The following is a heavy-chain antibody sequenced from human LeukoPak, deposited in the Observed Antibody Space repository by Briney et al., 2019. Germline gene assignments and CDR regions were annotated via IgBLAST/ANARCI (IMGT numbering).Heavy chain of an antibody. CDR3: ARGPGIAVAGNSLISGYFDY. V-gene: IGHV4-59*12. CDR1: GGSISSYY. CDR2: IYYSGST. Sequence: SETLSLTCTVSGGSISSYYWSWIRQPPGKGLEWIGDIYYSGSTNYNPSLKSRVTISVDTSKNQFSLKLSSVTAADTAVYYCARGPGIAVAGNSLISGYFDYWGREPWSPSPQ. D-gene: IGHD6-19*01. J-gene: IGHJ4*02.